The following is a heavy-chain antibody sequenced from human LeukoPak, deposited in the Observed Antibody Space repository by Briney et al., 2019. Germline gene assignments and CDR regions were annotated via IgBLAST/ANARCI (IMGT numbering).Heavy chain of an antibody. CDR1: GGTFSSYA. D-gene: IGHD3-22*01. Sequence: EASVKVSCKASGGTFSSYAISWVRQAPGQGLEWMGRIIPIFGTANYAQKFQGRVTITTDESTSTAYMELSSLRSEDTAVYDCAREDMYYYDSSGYYYFDYWGQGTLVTVSS. J-gene: IGHJ4*02. CDR3: AREDMYYYDSSGYYYFDY. V-gene: IGHV1-69*05. CDR2: IIPIFGTA.